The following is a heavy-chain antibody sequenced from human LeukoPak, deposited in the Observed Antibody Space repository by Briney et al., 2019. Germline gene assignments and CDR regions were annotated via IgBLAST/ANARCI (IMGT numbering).Heavy chain of an antibody. Sequence: GGSLRLSCAASGFTFSSYDIHWVRQAPGKGLEWVAVISYDGSNKYYADSVKGRFTISRDNSKNTLYLQMNSLRVEDTAVYYCARDMNPLYRIFDYWGQGTLVTVSS. CDR2: ISYDGSNK. V-gene: IGHV3-30-3*01. CDR1: GFTFSSYD. CDR3: ARDMNPLYRIFDY. J-gene: IGHJ4*02. D-gene: IGHD2-2*01.